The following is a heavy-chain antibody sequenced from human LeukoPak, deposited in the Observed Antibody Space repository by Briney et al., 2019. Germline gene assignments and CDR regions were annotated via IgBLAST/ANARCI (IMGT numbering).Heavy chain of an antibody. Sequence: ASVKVSCKASGYTFTSNYIHWVRQAPGQGLERMGMIYPRDGSTSYAQKFQGRVTVTRDTSTSTVYMELSSLRSEDTAVYYCARDGYVSSGWYSMGFDPWGQGTLVTVSS. D-gene: IGHD6-19*01. CDR1: GYTFTSNY. CDR2: IYPRDGST. J-gene: IGHJ5*02. CDR3: ARDGYVSSGWYSMGFDP. V-gene: IGHV1-46*01.